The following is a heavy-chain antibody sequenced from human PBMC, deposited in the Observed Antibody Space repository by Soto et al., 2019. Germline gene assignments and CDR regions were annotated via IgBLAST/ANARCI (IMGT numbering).Heavy chain of an antibody. CDR3: ARDQAMAQFDY. CDR2: ISAYNGNT. D-gene: IGHD5-18*01. CDR1: GCTFTSYG. J-gene: IGHJ4*02. Sequence: QVQLVQSGAEVKKLGASVKVSCKACGCTFTSYGISWVRQAPGQGLEWMGWISAYNGNTKYAQNLQGRVTMTTDTSTSTAYMELRSLRSDDTAVYYCARDQAMAQFDYWGQGTLVTVSS. V-gene: IGHV1-18*01.